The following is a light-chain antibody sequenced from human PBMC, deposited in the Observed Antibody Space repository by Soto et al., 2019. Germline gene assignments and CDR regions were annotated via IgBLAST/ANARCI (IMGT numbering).Light chain of an antibody. CDR3: QQYNNWPPIT. CDR1: QSVSSY. V-gene: IGKV3-15*01. Sequence: EFVLTQSPATLSLSPGERATLSCRASQSVSSYLAWYQQKPGQAPRLLISGASTRATGIPARFSGSGSGTEFTLTISSLQSEDFAVYYCQQYNNWPPITFGQGTRLEIK. J-gene: IGKJ5*01. CDR2: GAS.